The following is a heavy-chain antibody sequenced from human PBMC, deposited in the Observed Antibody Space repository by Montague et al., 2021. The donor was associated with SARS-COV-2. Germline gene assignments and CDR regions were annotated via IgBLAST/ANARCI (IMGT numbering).Heavy chain of an antibody. V-gene: IGHV4-4*02. Sequence: SETLSLTCDVSGASISRHEWCSWVRQPPGKGLEWLGEIHCDGKTNYSPPLQSRLTMSVDKPDNQLSHRLTSVTAAATAVYYCARVCSSAWRQLDCWGQGILVTVSS. D-gene: IGHD6-19*01. CDR3: ARVCSSAWRQLDC. J-gene: IGHJ4*02. CDR1: GASISRHEW. CDR2: IHCDGKT.